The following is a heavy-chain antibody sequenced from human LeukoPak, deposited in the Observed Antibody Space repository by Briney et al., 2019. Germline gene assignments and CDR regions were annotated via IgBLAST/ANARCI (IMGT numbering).Heavy chain of an antibody. Sequence: GGSLRLSCAASGFTFSNYWMTWVRQAPGKGLEWVANIKEDGSEEYYVDSVKGRLSISRNNAQKSLYLQINGLRAEDTAVYYCARVGIQLCVDYWGQGALVTVSS. CDR1: GFTFSNYW. CDR2: IKEDGSEE. CDR3: ARVGIQLCVDY. V-gene: IGHV3-7*01. J-gene: IGHJ4*02. D-gene: IGHD5-18*01.